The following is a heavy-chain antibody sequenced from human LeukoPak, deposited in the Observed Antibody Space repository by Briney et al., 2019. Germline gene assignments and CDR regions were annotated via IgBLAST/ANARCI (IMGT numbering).Heavy chain of an antibody. CDR3: TTVTYSSSWYRDYGDYYYMDV. CDR1: GFTFSSYA. CDR2: IKRKTDVGTT. J-gene: IGHJ6*03. D-gene: IGHD6-13*01. V-gene: IGHV3-15*01. Sequence: GGSLRLSCAASGFTFSSYAMSWVRQAPGKGLEWVGRIKRKTDVGTTDYAAPVKGRFTISRDDSNNTLYLQMNSLKTEDTAVYYCTTVTYSSSWYRDYGDYYYMDVWGKGTTVTVSS.